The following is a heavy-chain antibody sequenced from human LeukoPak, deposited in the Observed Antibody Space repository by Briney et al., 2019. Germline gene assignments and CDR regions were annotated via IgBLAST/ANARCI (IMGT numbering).Heavy chain of an antibody. V-gene: IGHV3-48*04. CDR1: GFTFSSYG. D-gene: IGHD5-18*01. Sequence: GGSLRLSCAASGFTFSSYGMHWVRQAPGKGLEWVSYISSSSSTIYYADSVKGRFTISRDNAKNSLYLQMNSLRAEDTAVYYCARDQFGYSYAYDPHRYWGQGTLVTVSS. J-gene: IGHJ4*02. CDR3: ARDQFGYSYAYDPHRY. CDR2: ISSSSSTI.